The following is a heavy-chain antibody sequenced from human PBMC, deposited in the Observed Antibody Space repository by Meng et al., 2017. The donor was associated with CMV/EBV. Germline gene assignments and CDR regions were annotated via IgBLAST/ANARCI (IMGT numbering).Heavy chain of an antibody. Sequence: AAKVSCKASGGTFSSYAISWVRQPPGQGVEWRGGIIPILGVANYAQKFQGRVTITADKSTSTAYMGLSSLRSEDTAVHYCARVKSGYDYISYYGMDVWGQGTTVTVSS. CDR3: ARVKSGYDYISYYGMDV. CDR1: GGTFSSYA. J-gene: IGHJ6*02. CDR2: IIPILGVA. V-gene: IGHV1-69*10. D-gene: IGHD5-12*01.